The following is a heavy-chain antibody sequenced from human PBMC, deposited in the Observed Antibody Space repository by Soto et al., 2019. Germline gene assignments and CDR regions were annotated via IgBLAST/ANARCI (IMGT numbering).Heavy chain of an antibody. CDR2: INADGGST. D-gene: IGHD3-9*01. CDR1: GFTFSNDW. CDR3: IKVLTRGVGVPRFYFDS. V-gene: IGHV3-74*01. Sequence: GSLRLSCAASGFTFSNDWMHWVRQAPGKGLEWVSRINADGGSTHYADSVRGRFTISRDNAKNTLFLQLNSLRVEDTAIYYCIKVLTRGVGVPRFYFDSWGQGTLVTVS. J-gene: IGHJ4*02.